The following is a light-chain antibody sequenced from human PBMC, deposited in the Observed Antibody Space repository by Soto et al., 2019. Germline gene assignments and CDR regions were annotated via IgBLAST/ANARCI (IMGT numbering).Light chain of an antibody. J-gene: IGKJ3*01. Sequence: DIQMTQSPSTLSASVGDRVTITCRASQSISTWLAWYQQKPGKAPKLLIYKASSLESGVPSRFSGSGSVTEFTRTISSLQPDDFAPDDCQQYNRYPFTFGPGTKVYIK. CDR3: QQYNRYPFT. CDR1: QSISTW. V-gene: IGKV1-5*03. CDR2: KAS.